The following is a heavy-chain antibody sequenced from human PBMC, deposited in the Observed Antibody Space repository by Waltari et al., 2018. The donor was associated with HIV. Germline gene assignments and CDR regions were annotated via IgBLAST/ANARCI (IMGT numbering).Heavy chain of an antibody. CDR2: INTNTGNP. V-gene: IGHV7-4-1*02. CDR3: AREGEVPFYYGMDV. D-gene: IGHD2-2*01. Sequence: QVQLVQSGSEVKKPGASVKVSCRGSGYTFTSNALNWLRQAPGQGLEWMGWINTNTGNPTYAQGFTGRFVFSLDTSVSTAYLQISSLKAEDTAVYYCAREGEVPFYYGMDVWGQGTTVTVSS. J-gene: IGHJ6*02. CDR1: GYTFTSNA.